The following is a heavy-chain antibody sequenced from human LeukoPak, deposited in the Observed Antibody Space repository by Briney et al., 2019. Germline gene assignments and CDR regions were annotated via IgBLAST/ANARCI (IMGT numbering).Heavy chain of an antibody. V-gene: IGHV4-59*12. CDR3: ARVITYYDSSGYYFDY. D-gene: IGHD3-22*01. J-gene: IGHJ4*02. CDR2: IYYSGST. Sequence: SETLSLTCTVSGGSISSYYWSWIRQPPGKGLEWIGYIYYSGSTYYNPSLKSRVTISVDRSKNQFSLKLSSVTAADTAVYYCARVITYYDSSGYYFDYWGQGTLVTVSS. CDR1: GGSISSYY.